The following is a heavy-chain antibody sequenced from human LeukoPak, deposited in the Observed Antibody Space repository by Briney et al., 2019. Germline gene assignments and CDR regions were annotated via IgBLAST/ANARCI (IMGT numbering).Heavy chain of an antibody. CDR2: INHSGST. J-gene: IGHJ5*02. CDR1: GGAFSDHY. Sequence: SETLSLTCAVYGGAFSDHYWSWIRQPPGKGLEWIGEINHSGSTNYNPSLKSRVTISVDTSKNQFSLKLNSVTAADTAVYYCARRADPIGGRANLLAARQAGFDPWGRGLLVAVSS. CDR3: ARRADPIGGRANLLAARQAGFDP. V-gene: IGHV4-34*01. D-gene: IGHD6-6*01.